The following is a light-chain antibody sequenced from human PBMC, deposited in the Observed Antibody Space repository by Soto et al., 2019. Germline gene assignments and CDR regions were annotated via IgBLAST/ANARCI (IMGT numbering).Light chain of an antibody. V-gene: IGKV1-5*01. CDR1: QSISSW. Sequence: DIQMTQSPSTLSASVGDRVTITCRASQSISSWLAWYQQKPGKAPKLLIYDASSLESGVPSRFSGSGSGTEFTLTISSLQPDDFATYYCQQYGSPPQTFGQGTKVDIK. CDR2: DAS. J-gene: IGKJ1*01. CDR3: QQYGSPPQT.